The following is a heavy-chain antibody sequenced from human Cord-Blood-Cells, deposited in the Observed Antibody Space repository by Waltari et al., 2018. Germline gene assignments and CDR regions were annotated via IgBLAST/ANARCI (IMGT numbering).Heavy chain of an antibody. J-gene: IGHJ6*03. V-gene: IGHV3-21*01. Sequence: EVQLVESGGGLVKPGGSLRLSCAASGFTFSSYSMNWVRQAPGKGLEWVSSISSSSSYIYYADSVNGRFTISRDNAKNSLYLQMNSLRAEDTAVYYCARDGYCSSTSCYYYYYYYMDVWGKGTTVTVSS. CDR1: GFTFSSYS. CDR3: ARDGYCSSTSCYYYYYYYMDV. D-gene: IGHD2-2*01. CDR2: ISSSSSYI.